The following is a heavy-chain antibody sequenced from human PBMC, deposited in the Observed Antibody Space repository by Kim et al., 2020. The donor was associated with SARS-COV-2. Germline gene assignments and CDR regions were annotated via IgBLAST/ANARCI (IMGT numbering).Heavy chain of an antibody. D-gene: IGHD3-10*01. J-gene: IGHJ6*02. Sequence: SETLSLTCIVSGDSVSSGTYYWSWIRQPPGKGLEWIGYIYYTGSTNYNPSLKSRVTISIDTSKNQFSLKVSSVTAADTAVYYCARVDYYGSGINYGLHYYAMDVWGQGTTVTVSS. V-gene: IGHV4-61*01. CDR3: ARVDYYGSGINYGLHYYAMDV. CDR2: IYYTGST. CDR1: GDSVSSGTYY.